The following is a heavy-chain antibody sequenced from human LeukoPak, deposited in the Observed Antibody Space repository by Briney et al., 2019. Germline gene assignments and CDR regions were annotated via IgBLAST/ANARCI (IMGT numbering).Heavy chain of an antibody. Sequence: SVKVSCKASGGTFSSYAISWVRQAPGQGLEWMGRIIPILDIANYAQKFQGRVTITADKSTSTAYMELSSLRSEGTAVYYCARVSLVGGNSVGYFDYWGQGTLVTVSS. D-gene: IGHD4-23*01. J-gene: IGHJ4*02. CDR2: IIPILDIA. CDR1: GGTFSSYA. CDR3: ARVSLVGGNSVGYFDY. V-gene: IGHV1-69*04.